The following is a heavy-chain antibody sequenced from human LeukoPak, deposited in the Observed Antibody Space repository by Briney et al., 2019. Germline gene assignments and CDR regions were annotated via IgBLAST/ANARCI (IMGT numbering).Heavy chain of an antibody. Sequence: SETLSLTCTVSGGSISTYFWSWIRQPPGKGLEWIGYIYYTGSTNYNPSLKSRVTISVDTSKNQFSLKLSSVTAADTAVYYCARGVIVIEADAGFDIWGQGTMVTVSS. J-gene: IGHJ3*02. CDR2: IYYTGST. V-gene: IGHV4-59*01. CDR3: ARGVIVIEADAGFDI. CDR1: GGSISTYF. D-gene: IGHD2/OR15-2a*01.